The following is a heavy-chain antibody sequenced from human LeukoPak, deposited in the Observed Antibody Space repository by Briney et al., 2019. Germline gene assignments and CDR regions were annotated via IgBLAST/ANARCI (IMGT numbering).Heavy chain of an antibody. CDR3: ARAYCSSTRCSYYFDS. V-gene: IGHV3-21*01. CDR2: ISSSSTYI. CDR1: GFTFDSYG. Sequence: GGSLRLSCAASGFTFDSYGMNWVRQAPGKGLEWISSISSSSTYIYYADSVKGRFTISRDDAKNSLYLQMNSLRAEDTAVYYCARAYCSSTRCSYYFDSWGQGTLVTVSS. D-gene: IGHD2-2*01. J-gene: IGHJ4*02.